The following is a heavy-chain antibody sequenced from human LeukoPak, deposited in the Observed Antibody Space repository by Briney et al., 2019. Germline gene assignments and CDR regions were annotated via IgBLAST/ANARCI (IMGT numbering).Heavy chain of an antibody. CDR3: AKDYYDSSGYYWGAFDI. V-gene: IGHV3-30*18. J-gene: IGHJ3*02. Sequence: GGSLRLSCAAFGFTFSSYSMPWVRQAPGKGLEWVAVISYDGSNKYYADSVKGRFTISRDNSKNTLYLQMNSLRAEDTALYYCAKDYYDSSGYYWGAFDIWGQGTMVTVSS. CDR1: GFTFSSYS. D-gene: IGHD3-22*01. CDR2: ISYDGSNK.